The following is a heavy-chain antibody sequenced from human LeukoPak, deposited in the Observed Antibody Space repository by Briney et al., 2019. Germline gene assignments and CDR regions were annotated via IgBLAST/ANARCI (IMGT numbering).Heavy chain of an antibody. J-gene: IGHJ4*02. V-gene: IGHV3-30*04. Sequence: PGRSLRLSCAASGFTFSNYAVHWVRHTPGKGLEWVALVGHDGSYEHYADSVKGRFTISRDNSKNTLSLQMNSLRTEDTAVYYCARVGVGMYHFDHWGQGTLVTVSS. D-gene: IGHD2-2*01. CDR1: GFTFSNYA. CDR3: ARVGVGMYHFDH. CDR2: VGHDGSYE.